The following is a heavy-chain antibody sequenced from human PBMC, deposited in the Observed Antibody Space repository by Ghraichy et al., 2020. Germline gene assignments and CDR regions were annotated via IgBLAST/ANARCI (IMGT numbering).Heavy chain of an antibody. CDR1: GFTFSSYW. D-gene: IGHD6-19*01. CDR2: IKQDGSEK. V-gene: IGHV3-7*01. J-gene: IGHJ4*02. CDR3: RASESWWPYSSGSYHPWEDSYFDY. Sequence: GGSLRLSCAASGFTFSSYWMSWVRQAPGKGLEWVANIKQDGSEKYYVDSVKGRFTISRDNAKNSLYLQMNSLRAEDTAVYYCRASESWWPYSSGSYHPWEDSYFDYWGQGTLVTVSS.